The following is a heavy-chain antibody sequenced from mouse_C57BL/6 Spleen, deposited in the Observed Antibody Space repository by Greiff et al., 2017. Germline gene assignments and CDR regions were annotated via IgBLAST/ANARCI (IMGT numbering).Heavy chain of an antibody. V-gene: IGHV5-4*01. D-gene: IGHD3-2*02. CDR1: GFTFSSYA. CDR2: ISDGGSYT. Sequence: DVMLVESGGGLVKPGGSLKLSCAASGFTFSSYAMSWVRQTPEKRLEWVATISDGGSYTYYPDNVKGRFTISRDNAKNNLYLQMSHLKSEDTAMYYCARDRDSSGSPLAYWGQGTLVTVSA. J-gene: IGHJ3*01. CDR3: ARDRDSSGSPLAY.